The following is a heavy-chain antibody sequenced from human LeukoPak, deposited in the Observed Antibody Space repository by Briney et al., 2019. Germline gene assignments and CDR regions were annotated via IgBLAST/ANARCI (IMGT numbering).Heavy chain of an antibody. CDR2: IWSDGSDK. CDR3: ARAPQWLLFDY. J-gene: IGHJ4*02. CDR1: GFTFSNYD. Sequence: GRSLRLSCAASGFTFSNYDMHWVRRAPGKGLEWVAVIWSDGSDKYYEDSVKGRFTISRDNSKNTLDLQMNSLRAEDTAVYYCARAPQWLLFDYWGQGTLVTVSS. V-gene: IGHV3-33*01. D-gene: IGHD3-22*01.